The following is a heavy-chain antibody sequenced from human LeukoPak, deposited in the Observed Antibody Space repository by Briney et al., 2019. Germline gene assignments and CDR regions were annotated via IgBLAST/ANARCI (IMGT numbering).Heavy chain of an antibody. CDR1: GFTFSSYA. D-gene: IGHD5-12*01. Sequence: RGSLRLSCAASGFTFSSYAMHWVRQAPGKGLEWVAVISYDGSNKYYADSVKGRFTISRDNSKNTLYLQMNSLRAEDTAVYYCASRNSGYDWLGDAFDIWGQGTMVTVSS. CDR3: ASRNSGYDWLGDAFDI. V-gene: IGHV3-30-3*01. CDR2: ISYDGSNK. J-gene: IGHJ3*02.